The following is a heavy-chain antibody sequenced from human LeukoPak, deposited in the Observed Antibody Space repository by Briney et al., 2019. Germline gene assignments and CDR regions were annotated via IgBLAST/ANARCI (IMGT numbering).Heavy chain of an antibody. Sequence: SETLSLTCTVSGGSISSSSYYWGWIRQPPGKGLEWIGRIYYSGSTYYNPSLKSRVTISVDTSKNQFSLKLSSVTAADTAVFYCARHTDYYGSATTYFDYWGQGSLVTGSS. CDR2: IYYSGST. CDR1: GGSISSSSYY. D-gene: IGHD3-10*01. CDR3: ARHTDYYGSATTYFDY. V-gene: IGHV4-39*01. J-gene: IGHJ4*02.